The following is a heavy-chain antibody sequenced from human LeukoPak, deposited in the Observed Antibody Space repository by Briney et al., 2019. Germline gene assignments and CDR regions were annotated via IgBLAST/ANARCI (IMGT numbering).Heavy chain of an antibody. CDR3: AKGNPRPD. CDR2: IRSGGDKT. J-gene: IGHJ4*02. CDR1: GFTFSSYS. D-gene: IGHD6-25*01. Sequence: GSLRLSCAASGFTFSSYSMNWVRQAPGKGPEWIAYIRSGGDKTNYAVSVKGRFTISRDDATNSLYLQMNSLRVEDTAVYYCAKGNPRPDWGQGTLVTVSS. V-gene: IGHV3-48*04.